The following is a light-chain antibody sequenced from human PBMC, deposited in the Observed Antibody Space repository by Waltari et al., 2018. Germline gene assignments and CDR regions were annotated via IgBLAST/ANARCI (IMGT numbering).Light chain of an antibody. J-gene: IGLJ2*01. CDR1: SSDVGAGFD. Sequence: QSVLTQPPSVSGAPGLSVTISCTGSSSDVGAGFDVNWYQQLPGAAPKLLIYDNNNRPSGVLDRLSGSKSGTSASLAITGLQADDEADYYCQSYDTSLGGVVFGGGTKLTVL. V-gene: IGLV1-40*01. CDR3: QSYDTSLGGVV. CDR2: DNN.